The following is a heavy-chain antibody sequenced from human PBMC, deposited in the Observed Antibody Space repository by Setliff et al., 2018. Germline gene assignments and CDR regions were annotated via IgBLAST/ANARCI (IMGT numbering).Heavy chain of an antibody. Sequence: SETLSLTCTVSGDSISSRRSYWGWFRQPAGKGLEWIGQIYTSWSTNYNPSLRSRVTISLDTSKNQFSLSLSSVTAADTAVYYCARMSGFQYMDVWGKGTTVTVSS. CDR2: IYTSWST. CDR1: GDSISSRRSY. CDR3: ARMSGFQYMDV. V-gene: IGHV4-61*09. D-gene: IGHD3-3*01. J-gene: IGHJ6*03.